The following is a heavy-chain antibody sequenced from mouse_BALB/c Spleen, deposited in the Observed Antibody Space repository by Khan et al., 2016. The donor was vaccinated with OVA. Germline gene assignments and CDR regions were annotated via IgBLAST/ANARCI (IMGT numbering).Heavy chain of an antibody. CDR3: TRHGYVAWFTY. CDR1: GYSFTTYY. CDR2: IDPFSGDT. D-gene: IGHD2-2*01. Sequence: EVQLQQSGPELMKPGASVKISCKASGYSFTTYYIHWVLQSHGKSLDWIGYIDPFSGDTTYNQKFKGKATLTVDKSSSTAYIHLNNLTSEDSAVYYCTRHGYVAWFTYGGQGTLVTVSA. V-gene: IGHV1S135*01. J-gene: IGHJ3*01.